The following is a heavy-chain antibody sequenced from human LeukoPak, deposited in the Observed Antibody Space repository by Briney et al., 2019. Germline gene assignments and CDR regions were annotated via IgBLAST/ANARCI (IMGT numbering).Heavy chain of an antibody. CDR1: GFTFSSYW. V-gene: IGHV3-7*01. CDR2: IKEDGSEK. Sequence: GGSLRLSCAAPGFTFSSYWMSWVRQAPGKGLEWVANIKEDGSEKYYVDSVKVRFTISRDNAKNSLYLQMNSLRAEDTAVYYCARDEVWGQGTLVTVSS. CDR3: ARDEV. J-gene: IGHJ4*02.